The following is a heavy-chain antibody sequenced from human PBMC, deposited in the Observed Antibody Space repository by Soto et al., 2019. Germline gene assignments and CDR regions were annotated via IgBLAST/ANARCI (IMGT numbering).Heavy chain of an antibody. CDR1: GFTFAVHA. J-gene: IGHJ4*02. CDR3: VKDRRARKWQLQFDS. Sequence: VGSLRLSCAASGFTFAVHAMSWVRQAPGKGLEWVSSISGLGGTTHYADSVTGRFKISRDNSNSMMYLQVNRLRVADTAIYYCVKDRRARKWQLQFDSWRQRTRFTV. D-gene: IGHD5-12*01. CDR2: ISGLGGTT. V-gene: IGHV3-23*01.